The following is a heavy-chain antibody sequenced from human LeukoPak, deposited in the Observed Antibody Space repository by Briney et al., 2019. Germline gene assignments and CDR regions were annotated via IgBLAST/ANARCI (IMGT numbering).Heavy chain of an antibody. D-gene: IGHD1-1*01. V-gene: IGHV4-38-2*02. CDR1: GYSIGSYHY. CDR2: IHLSGTT. Sequence: SETLSVTCTVSGYSIGSYHYWEWIRPSPGKGLGWSGSIHLSGTTYYNPSLKSRITISMVSPRDHFSLTLRSATAADTAVYYCARHPARPTWDFEYWGQGTLVIVSS. J-gene: IGHJ4*02. CDR3: ARHPARPTWDFEY.